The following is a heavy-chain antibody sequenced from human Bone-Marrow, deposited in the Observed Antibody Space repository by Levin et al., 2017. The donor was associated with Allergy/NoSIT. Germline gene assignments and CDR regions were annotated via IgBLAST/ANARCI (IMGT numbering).Heavy chain of an antibody. J-gene: IGHJ4*02. Sequence: SQTLSLTCNVSGASITSSYWTWIRPPPGKGLEWIGFVYFSGNTNYNPSLRSRVTISVDTSKNQVSLKLNSVTPADTAVYYCARGVAGKGWGQGVLVSVSS. CDR2: VYFSGNT. V-gene: IGHV4-59*01. CDR3: ARGVAGKG. D-gene: IGHD6-19*01. CDR1: GASITSSY.